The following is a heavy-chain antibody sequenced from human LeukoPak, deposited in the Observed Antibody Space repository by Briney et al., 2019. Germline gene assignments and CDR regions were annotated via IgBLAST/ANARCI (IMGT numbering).Heavy chain of an antibody. J-gene: IGHJ4*02. V-gene: IGHV3-11*05. CDR2: ISSSSSYT. D-gene: IGHD4-17*01. CDR3: AKGLAVTTLGYFEY. Sequence: GGSLRLSCAASGFTFSDYYMSWIRQAPGKGLEWVSYISSSSSYTSYADSVKGRFTISRDNAKNSLYLQMNSLRAEDTAVYYCAKGLAVTTLGYFEYWGQGTLVTVSS. CDR1: GFTFSDYY.